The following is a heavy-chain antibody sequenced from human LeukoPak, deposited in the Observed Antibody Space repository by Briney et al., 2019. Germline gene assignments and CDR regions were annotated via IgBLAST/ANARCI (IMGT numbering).Heavy chain of an antibody. D-gene: IGHD2-2*02. CDR3: ARGRRCSSTSCYTGRGGLFDP. Sequence: SETLSLTCAVYGGSFSGYHWSWIRQPPGKGLEWIGEINHSGSTNYNPSLKSRVTISVDTSKNQFSLKLSSVTAADTAVYYCARGRRCSSTSCYTGRGGLFDPWGQGTLVTVSS. CDR2: INHSGST. J-gene: IGHJ5*02. CDR1: GGSFSGYH. V-gene: IGHV4-34*01.